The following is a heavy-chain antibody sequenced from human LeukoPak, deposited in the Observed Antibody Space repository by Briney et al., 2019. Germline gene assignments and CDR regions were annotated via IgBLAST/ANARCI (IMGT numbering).Heavy chain of an antibody. V-gene: IGHV3-23*01. CDR3: AKRDSTY. CDR2: ISDSGGST. D-gene: IGHD5-24*01. CDR1: GFTFTSYA. Sequence: PAGSLRLSCAASGFTFTSYAMSWVRQAPGKGLEWVSAISDSGGSTYYADSVKGRFTISRDNSKHPLYLQMNSLRVEDTAIYYCAKRDSTYWGRGTLVSVSS. J-gene: IGHJ4*02.